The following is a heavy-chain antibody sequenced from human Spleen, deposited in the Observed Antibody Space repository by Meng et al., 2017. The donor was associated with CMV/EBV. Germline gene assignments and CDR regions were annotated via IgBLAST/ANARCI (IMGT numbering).Heavy chain of an antibody. CDR2: INHSGST. CDR1: FSGYY. Sequence: FSGYYWSWIRQPPGKGLEWIGEINHSGSTNYNPSLKSRVTISVDTPKNQFSLKLSSVTAADTAVYYCARGGVRGSYYGSGSRTAFDYWGQGTLVTVSS. J-gene: IGHJ4*02. CDR3: ARGGVRGSYYGSGSRTAFDY. D-gene: IGHD3-10*01. V-gene: IGHV4-34*01.